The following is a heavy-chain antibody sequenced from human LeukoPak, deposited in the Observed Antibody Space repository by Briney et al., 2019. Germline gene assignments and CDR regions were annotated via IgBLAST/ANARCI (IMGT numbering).Heavy chain of an antibody. D-gene: IGHD4-17*01. CDR3: TTGGLYGDSDY. CDR1: GFTFSSYG. V-gene: IGHV3-23*01. J-gene: IGHJ4*02. CDR2: ISGRGDST. Sequence: AGGSLRLSCAASGFTFSSYGMSWVRQAPGKGLEWVSTISGRGDSTHYVDSVKGRFTISRDNSKNTLYLQMNSLKTEDTAVYYCTTGGLYGDSDYWGQGTLVTVSS.